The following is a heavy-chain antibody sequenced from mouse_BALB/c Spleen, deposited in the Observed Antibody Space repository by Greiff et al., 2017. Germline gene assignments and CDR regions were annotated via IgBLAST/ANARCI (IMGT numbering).Heavy chain of an antibody. Sequence: QVQLKESGAELVRPGTSVKVSCKASGYAFTNYLIEWVKQRPGQGLEWIGVINPGSGGTNYNEKFKGKATLTADKSSSTAYMQLSSLTSDDSAVYYCGTTANYWGQGTTLTVSS. J-gene: IGHJ2*01. CDR3: GTTANY. CDR2: INPGSGGT. D-gene: IGHD1-2*01. CDR1: GYAFTNYL. V-gene: IGHV1-54*03.